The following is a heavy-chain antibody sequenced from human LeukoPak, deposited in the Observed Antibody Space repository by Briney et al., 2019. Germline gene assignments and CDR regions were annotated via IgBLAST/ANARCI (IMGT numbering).Heavy chain of an antibody. D-gene: IGHD1-14*01. J-gene: IGHJ6*04. CDR2: IYYSGST. CDR3: ARMVSGV. Sequence: GSLRLSCAASGFTFGSYGMSWVRQAPGKGLEWIGYIYYSGSTNYNPSLKSRVTISVDTSKNQFSLKLSSVTAADTAVYYCARMVSGVWGKGTTVTVSS. V-gene: IGHV4-59*01. CDR1: GFTFGSYG.